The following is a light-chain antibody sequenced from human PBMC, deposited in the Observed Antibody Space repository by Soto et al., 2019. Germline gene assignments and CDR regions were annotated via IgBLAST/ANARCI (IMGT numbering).Light chain of an antibody. V-gene: IGKV1-5*03. CDR1: QSIGSS. CDR2: RAS. Sequence: DIQMTQSPSTLSASVGDRVTITCRASQSIGSSLAWYQQKPGKAPKLLIYRASTLEDGVPSRFSGSGCGAECSLTISSLQADDFANYYCQQYSGYSPYTFGQGTQLEI. J-gene: IGKJ2*01. CDR3: QQYSGYSPYT.